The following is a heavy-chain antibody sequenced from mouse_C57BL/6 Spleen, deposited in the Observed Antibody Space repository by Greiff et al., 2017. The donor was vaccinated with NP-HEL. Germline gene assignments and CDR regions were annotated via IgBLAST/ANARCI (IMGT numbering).Heavy chain of an antibody. CDR2: IFPGSGST. J-gene: IGHJ4*01. V-gene: IGHV1-75*01. CDR3: ARHSNYVGYAMDY. CDR1: GYTFTDYY. Sequence: VELVESGPELVKPGASVKISCKASGYTFTDYYINWVKQRPGQGLEWIGWIFPGSGSTYYNEKFKGKATLTVDKSSSTAYMLLSSLTSEDSAVYFCARHSNYVGYAMDYWGQGTSVTVSS. D-gene: IGHD2-5*01.